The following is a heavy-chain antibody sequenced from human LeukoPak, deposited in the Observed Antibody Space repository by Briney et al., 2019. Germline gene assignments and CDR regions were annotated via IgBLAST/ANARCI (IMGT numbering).Heavy chain of an antibody. CDR2: EGGNT. Sequence: QAGGSLRLSCSTSGFTFSSHPMSWVRQAPGEGLEWISTEGGNTWYADSVKGRFTISRDNAKSTLYLQMNSLRAEDTAVYYCAKDLSPGIAAAGTPFDYWGQGTLVTVSS. J-gene: IGHJ4*02. CDR1: GFTFSSHP. CDR3: AKDLSPGIAAAGTPFDY. D-gene: IGHD6-13*01. V-gene: IGHV3-23*01.